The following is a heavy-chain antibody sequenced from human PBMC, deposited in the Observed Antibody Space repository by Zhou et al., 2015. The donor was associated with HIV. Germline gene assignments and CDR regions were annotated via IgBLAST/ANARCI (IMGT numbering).Heavy chain of an antibody. CDR2: IGVVDDT. D-gene: IGHD6-13*01. J-gene: IGHJ3*02. CDR1: GFTFSNYD. Sequence: EVQLLESGGGLVHPGGSLRLSCEASGFTFSNYDMEWVRQPTGKGLEWVSGIGVVDDTYYSDSVKGRFTISRENAKNSLYLQMNSLRAEDTALYYCAKAGYSSSVDAFDIWGQGTMVTVSS. V-gene: IGHV3-13*01. CDR3: AKAGYSSSVDAFDI.